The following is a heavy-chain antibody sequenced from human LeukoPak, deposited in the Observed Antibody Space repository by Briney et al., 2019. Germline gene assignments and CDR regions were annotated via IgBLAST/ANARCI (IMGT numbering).Heavy chain of an antibody. Sequence: SETLSLTCTVSGGSISSYYWSWIRQPPGKGLEWIGYIYYSGSTYYNPSLKSRVTISVDTSKSQFSLRLSSVTAADTAVYYCARHRGSSSLFDYWGQGTLVTVSS. CDR2: IYYSGST. D-gene: IGHD6-6*01. J-gene: IGHJ4*02. CDR1: GGSISSYY. CDR3: ARHRGSSSLFDY. V-gene: IGHV4-59*04.